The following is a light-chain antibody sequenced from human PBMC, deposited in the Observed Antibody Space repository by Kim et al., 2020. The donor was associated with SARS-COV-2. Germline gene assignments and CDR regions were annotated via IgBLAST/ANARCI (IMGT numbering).Light chain of an antibody. V-gene: IGLV1-40*01. CDR1: TSNIGSRVT. CDR3: QSYDNTLSGWV. Sequence: QRVTISCSGSTSNIGSRVTVHGYQQFPGTAPKLLIYNSTNRPFGVPDRFSGSKSGTSDSLAITGLQAQDGADYYCQSYDNTLSGWVFGGGTQLTVL. CDR2: NST. J-gene: IGLJ2*01.